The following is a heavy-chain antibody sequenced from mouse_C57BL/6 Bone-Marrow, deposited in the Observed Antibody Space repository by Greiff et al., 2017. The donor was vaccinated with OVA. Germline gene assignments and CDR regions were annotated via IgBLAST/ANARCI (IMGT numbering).Heavy chain of an antibody. Sequence: EVQLVESGGDLVKPGGSLKLSCAASGFTFSSYGMSWVRQTPDKRLEWVATISSGGSYTYYPDSVKGRFTISRDNAKNTLYLQMSSLKSEDTAMYYCARHAGSSGSSRPWFAYWGQGTLVTVSA. V-gene: IGHV5-6*01. D-gene: IGHD1-1*01. CDR1: GFTFSSYG. CDR2: ISSGGSYT. CDR3: ARHAGSSGSSRPWFAY. J-gene: IGHJ3*01.